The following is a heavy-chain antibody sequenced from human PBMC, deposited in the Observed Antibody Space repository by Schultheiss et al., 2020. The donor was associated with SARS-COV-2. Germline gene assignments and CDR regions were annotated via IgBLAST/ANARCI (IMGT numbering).Heavy chain of an antibody. D-gene: IGHD3-16*02. CDR2: IYHSGST. Sequence: SQTLSLTCTVSGGSISSGGYSWSWIRQPPGKGLEWIGYIYHSGSTYYNPSLKSRVTISVDTSKNQFSLKLSSVTAADTAVYYCARGDYDYVWGSYPNWGQGTLVTVSS. V-gene: IGHV4-30-2*01. CDR3: ARGDYDYVWGSYPN. CDR1: GGSISSGGYS. J-gene: IGHJ4*02.